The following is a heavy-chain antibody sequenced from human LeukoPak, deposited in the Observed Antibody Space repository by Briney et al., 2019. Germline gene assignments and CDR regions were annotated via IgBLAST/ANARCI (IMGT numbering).Heavy chain of an antibody. Sequence: PGGSLRLSCATSGITLSSHAMSWVRDAPRKGLEWVSLISGSGGHTYYGDSVKGRFTISRDNSKNTFYLQMNILRADDTAVYYCAKGEEATMRDGYNYYYYYMEVWGKGTTVTVSS. CDR3: AKGEEATMRDGYNYYYYYMEV. J-gene: IGHJ6*03. V-gene: IGHV3-23*01. D-gene: IGHD5-24*01. CDR1: GITLSSHA. CDR2: ISGSGGHT.